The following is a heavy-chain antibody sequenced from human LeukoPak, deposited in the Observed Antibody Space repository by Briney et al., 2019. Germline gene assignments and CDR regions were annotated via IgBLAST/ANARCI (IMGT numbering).Heavy chain of an antibody. CDR3: GSGYSYGLIGY. D-gene: IGHD5-18*01. Sequence: PSETLSLTCTVSGHSMSTDSHSWAWIRQPPGKGLEWIGYIYYSGSTNYNPSLKSRVTISVDTSKNQFSLKLSSVTAADTAVYYCGSGYSYGLIGYWGQGTLVTVSS. CDR1: GHSMSTDSHS. J-gene: IGHJ4*02. V-gene: IGHV4-61*01. CDR2: IYYSGST.